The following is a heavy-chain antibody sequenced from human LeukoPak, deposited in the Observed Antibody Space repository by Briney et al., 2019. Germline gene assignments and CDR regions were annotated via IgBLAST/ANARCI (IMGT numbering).Heavy chain of an antibody. CDR3: AKDRETYEYTFDY. Sequence: PGKSLRLSCAASGFSFSTYGIHWVRQAPGKELVWVAVMWYDGSKDYYADSVKGRFTISRDTSKNTLYLQMNNLRAEDTAVYYCAKDRETYEYTFDYWGQGTLVTVSS. CDR2: MWYDGSKD. V-gene: IGHV3-33*06. J-gene: IGHJ4*02. CDR1: GFSFSTYG. D-gene: IGHD6-6*01.